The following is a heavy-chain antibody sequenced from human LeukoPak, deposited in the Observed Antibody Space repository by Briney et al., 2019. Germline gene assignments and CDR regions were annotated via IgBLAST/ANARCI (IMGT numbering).Heavy chain of an antibody. Sequence: VKVSFKASGYTFTSYDINWVRQATGQGLEWMGWMNPNSGNTGYAQKFQGRVTMTRNTSISTAYMELSSLRSEDTAVYYCARGHPLRYFDWLSTPTPAAPDYWGQGTLVTVSS. CDR3: ARGHPLRYFDWLSTPTPAAPDY. J-gene: IGHJ4*02. CDR1: GYTFTSYD. D-gene: IGHD3-9*01. CDR2: MNPNSGNT. V-gene: IGHV1-8*01.